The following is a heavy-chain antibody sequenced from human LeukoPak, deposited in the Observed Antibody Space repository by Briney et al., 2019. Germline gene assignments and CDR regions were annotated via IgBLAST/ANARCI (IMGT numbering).Heavy chain of an antibody. V-gene: IGHV3-48*03. CDR3: ARGQGYCSSTSCYYYYGMDV. J-gene: IGHJ6*04. CDR1: GFTFSSYE. CDR2: ISSSGSTI. D-gene: IGHD2-2*01. Sequence: PGRSLRLSCAASGFTFSSYEMNWVRQAPGKGLEWVSYISSSGSTIYYADSVKGRFTISRDNAKNSLYLQMNSLRAEDTAVYYCARGQGYCSSTSCYYYYGMDVWGKGTTVTVSS.